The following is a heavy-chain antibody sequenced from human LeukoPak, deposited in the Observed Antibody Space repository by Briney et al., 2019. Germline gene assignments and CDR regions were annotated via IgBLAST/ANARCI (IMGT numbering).Heavy chain of an antibody. D-gene: IGHD3-22*01. CDR3: ARGVVVTYPTFDY. Sequence: GESLKISCKGSGYSFTSYWIGWVRQMPGKGLEWMGIIYPGDSDTRYSPSFQGQVTISADTSISTAYLQWSSLNASDTAMYYCARGVVVTYPTFDYWGQGTLVTVSS. CDR1: GYSFTSYW. V-gene: IGHV5-51*01. J-gene: IGHJ4*02. CDR2: IYPGDSDT.